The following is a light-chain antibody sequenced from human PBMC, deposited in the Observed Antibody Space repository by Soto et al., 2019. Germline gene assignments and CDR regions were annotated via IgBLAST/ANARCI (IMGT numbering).Light chain of an antibody. CDR2: GAS. CDR3: QQYATSPPT. CDR1: QSVSRSY. J-gene: IGKJ4*01. V-gene: IGKV3-20*01. Sequence: EIVLTQSPGTLSLSPGERATLSCRASQSVSRSYLAWYQQKLGQPPRLLIYGASNRATGIPDRFSGSGSGTDFTLTIGRLEPEDFAVYYCQQYATSPPTLGGETQVEIK.